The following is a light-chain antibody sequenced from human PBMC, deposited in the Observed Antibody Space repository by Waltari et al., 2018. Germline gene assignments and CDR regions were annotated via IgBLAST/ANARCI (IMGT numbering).Light chain of an antibody. CDR2: YEG. V-gene: IGLV1-36*01. CDR3: AAWDDSLNAVV. Sequence: QSVLTQPPSVSEAPRQRVTISCSGSSSNIGNNAVNWYQQRPGEAPKLLIYYEGLLPSGVSDRFSGSKSGTSASMAIGGLLSEDEGDYYCAAWDDSLNAVVFGGGTKLTVL. CDR1: SSNIGNNA. J-gene: IGLJ2*01.